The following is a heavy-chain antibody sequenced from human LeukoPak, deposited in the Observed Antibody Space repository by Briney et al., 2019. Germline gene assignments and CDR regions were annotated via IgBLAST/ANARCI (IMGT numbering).Heavy chain of an antibody. Sequence: GGSLRLSCAASGFTFSSYSMYWVRQAPGKGLEWVSSISSSSSYIYYADSVKGRFTISRDNAKNSLYLQMNSLRAEDTAVYYCARVLYSGYDSDYWGQGTLVTVSS. CDR3: ARVLYSGYDSDY. J-gene: IGHJ4*02. D-gene: IGHD5-12*01. V-gene: IGHV3-21*01. CDR1: GFTFSSYS. CDR2: ISSSSSYI.